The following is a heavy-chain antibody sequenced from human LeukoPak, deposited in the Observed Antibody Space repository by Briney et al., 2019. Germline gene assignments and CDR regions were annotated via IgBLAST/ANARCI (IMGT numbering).Heavy chain of an antibody. CDR1: GYTFNTYW. D-gene: IGHD3-10*01. V-gene: IGHV5-51*01. J-gene: IGHJ5*02. Sequence: GESLKISCETSGYTFNTYWIGWVRQMPGTGLEWVGAIFPGDSDTRYSPSFQGHATISADKSVRTAYLQWSSLKASDTAMYYCARQRGASGSINYFDPWGQGTLVTVSS. CDR3: ARQRGASGSINYFDP. CDR2: IFPGDSDT.